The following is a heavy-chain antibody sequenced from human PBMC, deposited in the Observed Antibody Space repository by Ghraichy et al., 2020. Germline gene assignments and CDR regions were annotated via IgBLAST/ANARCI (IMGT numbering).Heavy chain of an antibody. CDR1: GFTFSSYA. CDR2: ISYDGNIK. D-gene: IGHD2-21*02. V-gene: IGHV3-30*18. CDR3: AKDDEAYCGGDCYSGYYYHGMDV. Sequence: GGSLNISCAASGFTFSSYAMHWVRQAPGKGLEWVAVISYDGNIKYYADSVKGRFIISRDNSKTKNTLYLQMNSLRAEDTAVYYCAKDDEAYCGGDCYSGYYYHGMDVWGQGTTVIVSS. J-gene: IGHJ6*02.